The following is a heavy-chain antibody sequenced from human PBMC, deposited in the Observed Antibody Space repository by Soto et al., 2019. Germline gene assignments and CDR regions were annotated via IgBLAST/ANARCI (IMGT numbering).Heavy chain of an antibody. CDR3: AKDIVGATTSDY. V-gene: IGHV3-9*01. D-gene: IGHD1-26*01. J-gene: IGHJ4*02. Sequence: GGSLRLSCAASGFTFDDYAMHWVRQAPGKGLEWVSGISWNSGSIGYADSVKGRFTISRDNAKNSLYLQMNSLRAEDTALYYCAKDIVGATTSDYWGQGTLVTVSS. CDR2: ISWNSGSI. CDR1: GFTFDDYA.